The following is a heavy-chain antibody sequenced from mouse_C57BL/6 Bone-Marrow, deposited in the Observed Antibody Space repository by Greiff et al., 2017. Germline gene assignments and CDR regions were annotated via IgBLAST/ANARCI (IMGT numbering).Heavy chain of an antibody. CDR3: ARHKYYAMDY. J-gene: IGHJ4*01. CDR1: GFTFSSYG. V-gene: IGHV5-6*02. Sequence: EVMLVESGGDLVKPGGSLKLSCAASGFTFSSYGMSWVRQTPDKRLEWVATISSGGSYTYSPDSVKGRFTISRDNAKNTLYLQMSCLKSEDTAMYYCARHKYYAMDYWGQGTSVTVSS. CDR2: ISSGGSYT.